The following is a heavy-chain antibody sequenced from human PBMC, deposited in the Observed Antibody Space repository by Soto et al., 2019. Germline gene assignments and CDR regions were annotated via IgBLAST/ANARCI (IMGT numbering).Heavy chain of an antibody. CDR1: GGTFSNYP. V-gene: IGHV1-69*12. J-gene: IGHJ2*01. Sequence: QVQLVQSGAEVKKPGSSVKVSCKASGGTFSNYPISWVRQAPGQGLEWMGGIIPIFGTVNYAQKFQGRVTIAADESTSTAYMERSSLRSEATAVYYCARGNHRWLQLWYFDLWGRGTLVTVSS. CDR2: IIPIFGTV. D-gene: IGHD5-12*01. CDR3: ARGNHRWLQLWYFDL.